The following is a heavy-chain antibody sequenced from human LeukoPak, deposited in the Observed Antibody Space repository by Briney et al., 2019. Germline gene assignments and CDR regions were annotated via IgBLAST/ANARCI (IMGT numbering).Heavy chain of an antibody. CDR2: IHQSGAT. CDR3: AREVERRIVD. J-gene: IGHJ4*02. V-gene: IGHV4-38-2*02. Sequence: SETLSLSCDVSGFSIASGYFWGWIRQPPGKGLEWIANIHQSGATFYNSSLKSRVTVSIDTNSRFSLRLTSVTAADTAVYYCAREVERRIVDWGQGTLVTVSS. D-gene: IGHD1-1*01. CDR1: GFSIASGYF.